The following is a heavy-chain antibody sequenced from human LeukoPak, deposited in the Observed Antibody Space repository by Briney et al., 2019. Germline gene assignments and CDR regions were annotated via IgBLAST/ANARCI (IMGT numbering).Heavy chain of an antibody. CDR1: GFTFSSSA. J-gene: IGHJ4*02. D-gene: IGHD3-22*01. CDR2: ISGSGGGT. V-gene: IGHV3-23*01. Sequence: GGSLRLSCAASGFTFSSSAMSWVRQAPGKGLEWVSGISGSGGGTYYAVSVKGRFAISRDNSKNALYLQMSSLRAEDTAVYYCAKDLAADYYDSSGYYHHYFGNWGQGTLVTVSS. CDR3: AKDLAADYYDSSGYYHHYFGN.